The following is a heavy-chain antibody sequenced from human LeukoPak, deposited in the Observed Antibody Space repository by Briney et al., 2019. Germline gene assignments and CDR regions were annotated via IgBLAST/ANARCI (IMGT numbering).Heavy chain of an antibody. D-gene: IGHD2-15*01. J-gene: IGHJ4*02. CDR2: INPMSGGT. CDR1: GYTFTGFY. Sequence: ASVKVSCKASGYTFTGFYIHWVRQAPGQGLEWMGWINPMSGGTKYAQKFQGRVTMTGDTSISTAYMDLSRLRSDDTAVYYCARDPQLRYCSGGSCYGLDYWGQGTLVTVSS. CDR3: ARDPQLRYCSGGSCYGLDY. V-gene: IGHV1-2*02.